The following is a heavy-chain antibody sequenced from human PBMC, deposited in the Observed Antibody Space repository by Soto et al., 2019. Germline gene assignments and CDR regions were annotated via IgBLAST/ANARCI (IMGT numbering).Heavy chain of an antibody. Sequence: EVQLVESGGGLVQPGGSLRLSCAASGFTFSDYDMHWVRQVTGKGLEWVSSIGRTGDTYYTGSVRGRFTNSRENAKNSLYLQMNGLRAEDTAVYYCARDRGYSYGRPLDSWGQGTLVTVSS. D-gene: IGHD5-18*01. CDR3: ARDRGYSYGRPLDS. CDR1: GFTFSDYD. CDR2: IGRTGDT. J-gene: IGHJ4*02. V-gene: IGHV3-13*01.